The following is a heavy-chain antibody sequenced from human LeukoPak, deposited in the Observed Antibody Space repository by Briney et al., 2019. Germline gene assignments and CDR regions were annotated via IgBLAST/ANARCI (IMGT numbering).Heavy chain of an antibody. V-gene: IGHV3-23*01. CDR3: AKESEGASPAY. CDR2: TSYSGDGA. Sequence: GGSLRLSCVVSGFTFSGDGLSWGCQTPGKGLEWVSATSYSGDGAYYADSVRGRFTASRDSSTNTYYLQMDSLRAEDTAVYYCAKESEGASPAYWGRGTLVTVSS. CDR1: GFTFSGDG. J-gene: IGHJ4*02. D-gene: IGHD3-16*01.